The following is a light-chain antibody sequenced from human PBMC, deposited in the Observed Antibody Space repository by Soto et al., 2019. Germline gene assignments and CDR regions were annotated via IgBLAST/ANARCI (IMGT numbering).Light chain of an antibody. CDR3: SSYTGSSTFRV. CDR2: EVS. Sequence: QSALTQPASVSGSPGQSITISCTGTSSDVGAYNYVSWFQQYPGKAPKLMIYEVSNRPSGVSNRFSGSKSGNTASLTISGLQAEDEADYYCSSYTGSSTFRVFGGGTKLTVL. J-gene: IGLJ2*01. CDR1: SSDVGAYNY. V-gene: IGLV2-14*01.